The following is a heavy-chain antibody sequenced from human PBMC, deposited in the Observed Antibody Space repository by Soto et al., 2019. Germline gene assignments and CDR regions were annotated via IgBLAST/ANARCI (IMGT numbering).Heavy chain of an antibody. D-gene: IGHD3-10*01. CDR1: GFTFSSYS. CDR3: ARFGGNRFGELPIYYYYGMDV. Sequence: EVQLVESGGGLVKPGGSLRLSFAASGFTFSSYSMNWVRQPPGKGREWAPPIISSSSYIYYADSVKGRFTISRDNAKNSLYLQMNSLRAEDTAVYYCARFGGNRFGELPIYYYYGMDVWGQGTTVTVSS. V-gene: IGHV3-21*01. CDR2: IISSSSYI. J-gene: IGHJ6*02.